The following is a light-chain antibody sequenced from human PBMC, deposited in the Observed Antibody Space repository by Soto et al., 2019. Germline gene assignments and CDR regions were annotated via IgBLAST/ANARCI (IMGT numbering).Light chain of an antibody. CDR1: QNINNY. J-gene: IGKJ1*01. V-gene: IGKV1-39*01. CDR2: AAS. CDR3: QQSYNTPT. Sequence: DIQMTQSPSSLSASVGDRITITCRASQNINNYLNWYQQKPGKAPKLLIYAASTLQSGVPSRFSGSGSGTDFTLTISSLQPEDFATYYCQQSYNTPTFGQGAKVEIK.